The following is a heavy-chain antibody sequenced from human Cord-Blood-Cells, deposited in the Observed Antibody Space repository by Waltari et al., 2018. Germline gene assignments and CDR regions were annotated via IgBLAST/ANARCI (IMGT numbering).Heavy chain of an antibody. J-gene: IGHJ5*02. V-gene: IGHV1-24*01. CDR1: GYTLTELS. CDR2: FGPEDGET. CDR3: AISGGFLEWLSPFDP. D-gene: IGHD3-3*01. Sequence: QVQLVQSGAEVKKPGASVKVSCKVSGYTLTELSMHWVRQAPGKGLEWMGGFGPEDGETIYARKFQGGVTMTEDTSTDTAYMELSSLRSEDTAVYYCAISGGFLEWLSPFDPWGQGTLVTVSS.